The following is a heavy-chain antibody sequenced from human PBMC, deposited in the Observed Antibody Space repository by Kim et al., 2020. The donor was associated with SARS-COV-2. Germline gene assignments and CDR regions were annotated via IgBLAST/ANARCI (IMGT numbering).Heavy chain of an antibody. V-gene: IGHV1-3*01. CDR3: AREEPMVRAFDI. J-gene: IGHJ3*02. Sequence: YSQKFQGRVTITRDTSASTAYMELSSLRSEDTAVYYCAREEPMVRAFDIWGQGTMVTVSS. D-gene: IGHD3-10*01.